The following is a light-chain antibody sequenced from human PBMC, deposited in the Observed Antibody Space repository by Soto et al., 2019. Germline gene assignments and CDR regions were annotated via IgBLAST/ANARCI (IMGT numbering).Light chain of an antibody. CDR2: SAS. CDR3: QQLNSYPFT. Sequence: DIQLTQSPSFLSASVGDRVTIACRASQGISSYLAWYQQKPGKAPKLLVYSASTLQSGVPSRFSGTGSGTEFTLTISSLQPEDFATYYCQQLNSYPFTFGPGTKVDIK. J-gene: IGKJ3*01. V-gene: IGKV1-9*01. CDR1: QGISSY.